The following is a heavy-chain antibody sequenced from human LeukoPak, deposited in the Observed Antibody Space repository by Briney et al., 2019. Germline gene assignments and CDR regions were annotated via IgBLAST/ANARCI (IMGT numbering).Heavy chain of an antibody. Sequence: SQTLSLTCIVTGGSISNYYWGWIRQPPGKGLEWIGNIHYSGSTNYNPSLKSRVTISVDTSKNQFSLKLSSVTATDTAVYYCARDAPELRNAFDIWGQGTMVTASS. D-gene: IGHD1-7*01. CDR3: ARDAPELRNAFDI. CDR1: GGSISNYY. V-gene: IGHV4-59*01. J-gene: IGHJ3*02. CDR2: IHYSGST.